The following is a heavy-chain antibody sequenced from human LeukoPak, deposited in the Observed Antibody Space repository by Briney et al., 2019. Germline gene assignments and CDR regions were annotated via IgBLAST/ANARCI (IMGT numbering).Heavy chain of an antibody. CDR2: ISSNGGNA. D-gene: IGHD6-13*01. Sequence: AGGSLRLSCSASGFTFSIYAMHWVRQAPGKGLEYVSAISSNGGNAYYADSAKGRFTISRDNSKNTLYLQMASLRPEDTALYYCVKDTYSSSWAAFDYWGRGTLVTVSS. V-gene: IGHV3-64D*06. CDR1: GFTFSIYA. CDR3: VKDTYSSSWAAFDY. J-gene: IGHJ4*02.